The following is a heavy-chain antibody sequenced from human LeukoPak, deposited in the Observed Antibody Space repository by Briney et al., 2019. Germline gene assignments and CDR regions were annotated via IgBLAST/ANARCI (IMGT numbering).Heavy chain of an antibody. Sequence: GGSLRLCCAASGFSFNIYAMTWDRQAPGRGLEWVSTISGTGSDTYYTDSVKGRFTISRDTSKNTLYLQMNSLRADDTAIYYCAKSPSTVTSKSLDYWGQGTLVTVSS. CDR3: AKSPSTVTSKSLDY. CDR1: GFSFNIYA. J-gene: IGHJ4*02. CDR2: ISGTGSDT. V-gene: IGHV3-23*01. D-gene: IGHD4-17*01.